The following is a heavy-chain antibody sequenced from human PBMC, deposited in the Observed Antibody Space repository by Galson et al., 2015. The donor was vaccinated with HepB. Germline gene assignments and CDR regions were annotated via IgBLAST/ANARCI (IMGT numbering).Heavy chain of an antibody. CDR2: INAANGNT. V-gene: IGHV1-3*01. CDR3: ARDNSSGWFFDY. J-gene: IGHJ4*02. D-gene: IGHD6-19*01. CDR1: GYSFISYG. Sequence: SVKVSCKASGYSFISYGMHWVRQAPGQRPEWMRWINAANGNTKYSEKFQGRVTITRDTFATTVYMEVSSLRSEDTAIYHCARDNSSGWFFDYWGQGTLVTVSS.